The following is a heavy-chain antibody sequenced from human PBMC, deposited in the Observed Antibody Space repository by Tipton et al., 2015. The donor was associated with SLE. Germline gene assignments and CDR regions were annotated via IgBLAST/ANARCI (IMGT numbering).Heavy chain of an antibody. V-gene: IGHV6-1*01. D-gene: IGHD3-10*02. J-gene: IGHJ3*02. CDR2: TYYRSKWYS. Sequence: GLVKPSQTLSVTCAISGDSVSSNSVGWHWIRQSPSRGLEWLGRTYYRSKWYSDYAVSVKSRMTINPDTSKNQFSLKLTSVTAADTAVYYCASVRGAFDIWGQGTMVTVSS. CDR1: GDSVSSNSVG. CDR3: ASVRGAFDI.